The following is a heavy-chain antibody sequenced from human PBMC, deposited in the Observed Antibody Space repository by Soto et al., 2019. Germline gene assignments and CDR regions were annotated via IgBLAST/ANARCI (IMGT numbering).Heavy chain of an antibody. V-gene: IGHV1-69*04. J-gene: IGHJ4*02. CDR1: AGTFSSYA. CDR2: IIPIIGIA. CDR3: ARDQSTGYSYGYWFY. Sequence: SVKVSCKASAGTFSSYAISWVRQAPGQGLEWMGRIIPIIGIANYAQKLQGRVTITTDTSTSTAYMELRSLRSDDTAVYYCARDQSTGYSYGYWFYWGQGTLVTVSS. D-gene: IGHD5-18*01.